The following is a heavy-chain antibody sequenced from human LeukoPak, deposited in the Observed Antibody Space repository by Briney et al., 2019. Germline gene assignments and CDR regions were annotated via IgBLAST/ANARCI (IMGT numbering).Heavy chain of an antibody. J-gene: IGHJ4*02. V-gene: IGHV3-66*02. CDR3: AREEITIFGEIAN. D-gene: IGHD3-3*01. CDR1: GFTFSSYS. Sequence: GGSLRLSCAASGFTFSSYSMSWVRQAPGKGLEWVSVIYSGGSTYYADSVKGRFTISRDNSKNTLYLQMNSLRAEDTAVYYCAREEITIFGEIANWGQGTLVTVSS. CDR2: IYSGGST.